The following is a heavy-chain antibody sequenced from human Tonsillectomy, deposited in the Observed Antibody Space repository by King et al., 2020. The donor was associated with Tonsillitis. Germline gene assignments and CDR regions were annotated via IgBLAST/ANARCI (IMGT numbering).Heavy chain of an antibody. J-gene: IGHJ4*02. CDR1: GFTFSKAW. D-gene: IGHD3-3*01. CDR2: LKSKTDGGTT. Sequence: VQLVESGGGLVKPGGSLRLSCAASGFTFSKAWMSGVRQAPGKGREWGGRLKSKTDGGTTDYAAPVKGRFSISRDDSKNTMYLQMNSLKTEDTAVYYCTTAAYYDFWSGYFPFDYCGQGTLVTVSS. CDR3: TTAAYYDFWSGYFPFDY. V-gene: IGHV3-15*01.